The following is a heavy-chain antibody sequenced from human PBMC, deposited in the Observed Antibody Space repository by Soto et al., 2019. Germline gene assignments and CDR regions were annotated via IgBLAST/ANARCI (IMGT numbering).Heavy chain of an antibody. J-gene: IGHJ4*02. CDR2: INPNSGGT. CDR1: GYTFTGYY. CDR3: ARDPIGGGAPYYFDY. D-gene: IGHD3-10*01. V-gene: IGHV1-2*02. Sequence: ASVKVSCKASGYTFTGYYMHWVRQAPGQGLEWMGWINPNSGGTNYAQKFQGRVTMTRDTSISTAYMELTRLRSDDTAVYYCARDPIGGGAPYYFDYWGQGTLVTVSS.